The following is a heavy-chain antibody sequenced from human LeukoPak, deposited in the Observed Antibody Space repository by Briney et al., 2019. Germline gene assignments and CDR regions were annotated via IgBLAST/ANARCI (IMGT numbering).Heavy chain of an antibody. D-gene: IGHD1-26*01. V-gene: IGHV1-2*02. Sequence: ASVKVSCKASGYTFTGYYMHWVRQAPGQGLEWMGWIKPNSGGTNYAQKFQGRVTMTRDTSISTAYMELSRLRSDDTAVYYCARGSIVGATFDYFDYWGQGTLVTVSS. CDR3: ARGSIVGATFDYFDY. J-gene: IGHJ4*02. CDR1: GYTFTGYY. CDR2: IKPNSGGT.